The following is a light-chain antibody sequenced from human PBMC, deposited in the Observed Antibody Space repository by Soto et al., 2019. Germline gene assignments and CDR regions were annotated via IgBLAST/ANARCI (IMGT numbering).Light chain of an antibody. Sequence: EIVLTQSPVTLSLSPLEGATLSCRASQSFSSSYLALYQQKPGQAPRLLIYGASSRATGIPDRFSGSGSGADFTLTISRLEPEDFAVYYCQQFRTFGQGTKGEIK. CDR3: QQFRT. CDR1: QSFSSSY. CDR2: GAS. J-gene: IGKJ1*01. V-gene: IGKV3-20*01.